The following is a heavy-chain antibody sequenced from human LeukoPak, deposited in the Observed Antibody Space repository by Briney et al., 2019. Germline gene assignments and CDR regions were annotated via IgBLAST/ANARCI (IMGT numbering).Heavy chain of an antibody. D-gene: IGHD3-3*01. CDR1: GDSVSSNSAA. V-gene: IGHV6-1*01. Sequence: SQTLSLTCAISGDSVSSNSAAWNWVRQSPSRGLEWLGRTFHRSKWYNDYAVFVKSRITINPDTSKNQFSLQLNSVTPEDTAVYYCTRETSLRYYDFLSGWDYWGQGTLVTVSS. J-gene: IGHJ4*02. CDR2: TFHRSKWYN. CDR3: TRETSLRYYDFLSGWDY.